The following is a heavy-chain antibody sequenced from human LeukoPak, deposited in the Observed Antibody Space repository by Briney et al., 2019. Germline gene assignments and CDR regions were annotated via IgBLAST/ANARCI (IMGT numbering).Heavy chain of an antibody. V-gene: IGHV3-11*04. CDR2: ISSSGSTI. D-gene: IGHD3-10*01. Sequence: GGSLRLSCAASGFTFSDYYMSWIRQAPGKGLEWVSYISSSGSTIYYADSVKGRFTISRDNAKNSLYLQMNSLRAEDTAVYYCARDFRYYGSGSYYNANWLDPWGQGTLVTVSS. CDR1: GFTFSDYY. CDR3: ARDFRYYGSGSYYNANWLDP. J-gene: IGHJ5*02.